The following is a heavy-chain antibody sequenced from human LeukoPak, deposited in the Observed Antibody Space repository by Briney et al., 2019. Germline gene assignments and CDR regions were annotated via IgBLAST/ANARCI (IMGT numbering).Heavy chain of an antibody. CDR2: IIPIFGTA. J-gene: IGHJ4*02. Sequence: GSSVKVSCKASGGTFSSYAISWVRQAPGQGLEWMGGIIPIFGTANYAQKFQGRVTITADESTSTAYMELSSLRSEDTAVYYCARVLGYCSSTSCSAPYFDYWGQGTLVTVSS. D-gene: IGHD2-2*01. V-gene: IGHV1-69*01. CDR3: ARVLGYCSSTSCSAPYFDY. CDR1: GGTFSSYA.